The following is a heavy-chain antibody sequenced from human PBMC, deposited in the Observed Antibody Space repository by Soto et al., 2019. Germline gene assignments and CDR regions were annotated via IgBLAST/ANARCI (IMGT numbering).Heavy chain of an antibody. V-gene: IGHV3-23*01. CDR3: SRRTSGWYFIY. J-gene: IGHJ4*02. CDR1: GFIFSSYA. D-gene: IGHD6-19*01. CDR2: ISGSGGST. Sequence: EVQLLESGGGLVQPGGSLRLSCAASGFIFSSYAMSWVRQAPGKGLEWVSVISGSGGSTYYADSVKGRFTISRDNSKNTLYLQMNSLRAEDTAVYYCSRRTSGWYFIYWGQSSLVNVSS.